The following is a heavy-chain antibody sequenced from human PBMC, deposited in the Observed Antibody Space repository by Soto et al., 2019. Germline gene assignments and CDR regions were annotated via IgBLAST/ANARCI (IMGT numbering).Heavy chain of an antibody. D-gene: IGHD6-19*01. CDR1: GGSISNKY. CDR2: MSSSGVT. J-gene: IGHJ3*02. CDR3: ARALDSSGWYGDDGFDI. Sequence: LSLTCTVSGGSISNKYWSWIRQPAGKGLEWIGRMSSSGVTNYSPSFKSRVTMSVDMSKNQFSLKLSSVTATDAAVYYCARALDSSGWYGDDGFDIWGQGTMVTVSS. V-gene: IGHV4-4*07.